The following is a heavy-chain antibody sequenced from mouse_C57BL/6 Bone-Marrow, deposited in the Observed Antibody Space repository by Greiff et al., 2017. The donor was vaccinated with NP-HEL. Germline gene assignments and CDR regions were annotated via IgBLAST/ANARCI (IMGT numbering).Heavy chain of an antibody. V-gene: IGHV1-69*01. J-gene: IGHJ1*03. CDR3: ARSRKTGMDV. D-gene: IGHD4-1*01. CDR1: GYTFTSYW. Sequence: QVQLQQPGAELVMPGASVKLSCKASGYTFTSYWLHWVKQSPGQGLEWIGEIDPSDSYTNYNQKFKGKSTLTVDKSSSTAYMQLSSLTSEDTAVYYCARSRKTGMDVWGTGTTVTVSS. CDR2: IDPSDSYT.